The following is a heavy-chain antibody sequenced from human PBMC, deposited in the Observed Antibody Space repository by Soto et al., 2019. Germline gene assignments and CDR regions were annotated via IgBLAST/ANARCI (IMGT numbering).Heavy chain of an antibody. CDR2: ISLYSDGT. V-gene: IGHV1-18*01. CDR1: GYTFSNYG. J-gene: IGHJ5*02. Sequence: GASVKGSCKPSGYTFSNYGITWVRQAPGQPLEWLGWISLYSDGTNYAQKFQGRVSMTTDTSTTTAYMELRSLRSDDTAVYYCARVVPGAEAWFGPWGQGTLVTVSS. CDR3: ARVVPGAEAWFGP. D-gene: IGHD2-2*01.